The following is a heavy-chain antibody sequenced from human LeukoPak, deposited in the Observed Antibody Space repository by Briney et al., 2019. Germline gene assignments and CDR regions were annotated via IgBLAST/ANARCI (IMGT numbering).Heavy chain of an antibody. J-gene: IGHJ4*02. V-gene: IGHV3-9*03. CDR3: ARGVCSTTSCYIDY. CDR1: RFTFDDYA. D-gene: IGHD2-2*02. CDR2: ISWNGDTL. Sequence: GGSLRLSCAASRFTFDDYAMHWVRQAPGKGLEWVSGISWNGDTLGYADSVKGRFTISRDNARSSLFLQMNSLRAEDMALYYCARGVCSTTSCYIDYWGQGTLVTVSS.